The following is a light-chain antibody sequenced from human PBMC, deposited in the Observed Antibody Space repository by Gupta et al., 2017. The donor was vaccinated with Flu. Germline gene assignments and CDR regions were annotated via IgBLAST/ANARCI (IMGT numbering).Light chain of an antibody. CDR3: GTWDDSLSAWV. CDR2: DNS. V-gene: IGLV1-51*01. CDR1: SSNIGKNY. Sequence: QSVLTQPPSVSAAPGQTVTISCSGSSSNIGKNYVSWYQGLPGTAPRLFIYDNSKRPPGIPDRFSGSKSGTSATLGITGLQTGDEADYYCGTWDDSLSAWVFGGGTNLTVL. J-gene: IGLJ3*02.